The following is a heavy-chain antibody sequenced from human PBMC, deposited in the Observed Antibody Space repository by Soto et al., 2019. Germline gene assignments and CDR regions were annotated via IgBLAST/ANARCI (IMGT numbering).Heavy chain of an antibody. CDR1: GFSLSTSGVG. J-gene: IGHJ5*02. Sequence: SGPTLVNPTLTLTLTCTFSGFSLSTSGVGVGRIRQPPGKALEWLALIYWDDDKRYSPSLKSRLPLTKDTSKNQVVLTMTHMKPVDTATYYCAHGLGYCRGGGCYSAPRFDPWGKGTLAPVSS. CDR3: AHGLGYCRGGGCYSAPRFDP. CDR2: IYWDDDK. D-gene: IGHD2-15*01. V-gene: IGHV2-5*02.